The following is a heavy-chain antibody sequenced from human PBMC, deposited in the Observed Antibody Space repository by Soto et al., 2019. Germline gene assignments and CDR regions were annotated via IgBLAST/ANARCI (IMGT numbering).Heavy chain of an antibody. CDR2: INAGSGNT. CDR3: ARGLAADGA. CDR1: GYTFTHYA. J-gene: IGHJ5*02. V-gene: IGHV1-3*01. Sequence: QVQLVQSGAEVKKPGASVTVSCSASGYTFTHYAIHWVRHAPGQRLECMGFINAGSGNTKYSQTLQGRLTFTKDTSASTAYIDLSSLRSEDTDIHYCARGLAADGAWGQRTLVTVSS. D-gene: IGHD6-13*01.